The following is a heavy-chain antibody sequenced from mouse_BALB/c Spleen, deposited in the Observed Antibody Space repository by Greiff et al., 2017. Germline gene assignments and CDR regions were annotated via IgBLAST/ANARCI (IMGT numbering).Heavy chain of an antibody. Sequence: EVMLVESGGGLVKPGGSLKISCAASGFTFSSYAMSWVRQTPEKRLEWVASISSGGSTYYPDSVKGRFTISRDNARNIRYRQMSSLRSEDTAMYYCARGGVYYGYDYYAMDDWGQGTSVTVSS. CDR1: GFTFSSYA. CDR2: ISSGGST. CDR3: ARGGVYYGYDYYAMDD. V-gene: IGHV5-6-5*01. D-gene: IGHD1-2*01. J-gene: IGHJ4*01.